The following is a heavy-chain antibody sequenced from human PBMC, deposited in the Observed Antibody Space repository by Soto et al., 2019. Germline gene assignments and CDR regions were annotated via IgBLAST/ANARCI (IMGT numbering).Heavy chain of an antibody. CDR3: ARVPRGVYYGMDV. CDR2: INPNSGTT. CDR1: GYTFTDYY. J-gene: IGHJ6*02. V-gene: IGHV1-2*04. D-gene: IGHD3-10*01. Sequence: QVQLVQSGAEVKKPGASVKVSCKASGYTFTDYYMHWVRQAPGQRLEWMGWINPNSGTTNYAQKFQGWVTMTRDTSIPTVYMEVSRLRSDDTAVYYSARVPRGVYYGMDVWGQGTTVTVSS.